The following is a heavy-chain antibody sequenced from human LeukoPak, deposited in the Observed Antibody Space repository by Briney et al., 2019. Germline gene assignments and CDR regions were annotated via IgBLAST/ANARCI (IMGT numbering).Heavy chain of an antibody. CDR2: IYYSGST. D-gene: IGHD2-15*01. J-gene: IGHJ6*02. V-gene: IGHV4-39*07. CDR3: ARARGCSGGSCYSPYCYYGMDV. CDR1: GGSISSSSYY. Sequence: PSETLSLTCTVSGGSISSSSYYWGWIRQPPGKGLEWIGSIYYSGSTYYNPSLKSRVTISVDTSKNQFSLKLSFVTAADTAVYYCARARGCSGGSCYSPYCYYGMDVWGQGTTVTVSS.